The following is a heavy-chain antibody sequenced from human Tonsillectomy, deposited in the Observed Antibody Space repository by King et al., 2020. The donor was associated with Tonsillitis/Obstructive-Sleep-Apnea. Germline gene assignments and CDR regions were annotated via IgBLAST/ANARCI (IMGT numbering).Heavy chain of an antibody. CDR1: GFTFGDYA. J-gene: IGHJ4*02. V-gene: IGHV3-9*01. Sequence: EVQLVESGGGLVHPGRSLRLSCAASGFTFGDYAMHWVRQAPGKGLEWVSGISWNGASVGYADSVKGRFTISRDNAENSLYLQMNNLRAEDTAFYYCAKDMGITIFGVSTDYWGQGTLVTVSS. CDR3: AKDMGITIFGVSTDY. CDR2: ISWNGASV. D-gene: IGHD3-3*01.